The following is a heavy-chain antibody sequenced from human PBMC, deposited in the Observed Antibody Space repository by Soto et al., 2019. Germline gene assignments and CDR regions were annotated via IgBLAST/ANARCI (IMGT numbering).Heavy chain of an antibody. CDR2: ISGYNGNT. J-gene: IGHJ4*01. CDR3: ARTVEYDSIPYYYVDF. CDR1: GYTFNTYA. V-gene: IGHV1-18*01. D-gene: IGHD2-21*01. Sequence: QVQLVQSGAEVKKPGASVKVSCKASGYTFNTYAITWVRQAPGQGLEWMGWISGYNGNTNYAQTLQGRGTMTTDTSTSSAYLALRSLSSDDTSVYYCARTVEYDSIPYYYVDFWGQGTLVTVSS.